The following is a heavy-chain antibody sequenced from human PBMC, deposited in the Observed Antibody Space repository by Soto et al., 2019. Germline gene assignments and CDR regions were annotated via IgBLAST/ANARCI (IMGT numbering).Heavy chain of an antibody. J-gene: IGHJ4*02. Sequence: EVQLVESGGGLVQPGGSLRLSCAASGFTFSAYYMNWVRQAPGKGLEWVGRIRQKASSYTTQYAASVEGRFTISRDDSKNSLYLQVDSLKTEDTAVYYCTRDYFGYPFNWGQGTLVTVSS. CDR1: GFTFSAYY. CDR2: IRQKASSYTT. D-gene: IGHD3-10*01. CDR3: TRDYFGYPFN. V-gene: IGHV3-72*01.